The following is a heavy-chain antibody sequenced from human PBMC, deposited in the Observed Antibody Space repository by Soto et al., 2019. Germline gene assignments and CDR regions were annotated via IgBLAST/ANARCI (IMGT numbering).Heavy chain of an antibody. CDR1: GGTLSLYS. V-gene: IGHV1-69*13. CDR2: IIPILDTA. CDR3: ARDIKGSSGYDLVIFDY. Sequence: SVKVSCKPSGGTLSLYSINWVRQAPGQGLEWMGGIIPILDTANYAQKFQGRVTFTADESTNTVYMELSSLRSEDTAVYYCARDIKGSSGYDLVIFDYWGQGTLVTVSS. J-gene: IGHJ4*02. D-gene: IGHD5-12*01.